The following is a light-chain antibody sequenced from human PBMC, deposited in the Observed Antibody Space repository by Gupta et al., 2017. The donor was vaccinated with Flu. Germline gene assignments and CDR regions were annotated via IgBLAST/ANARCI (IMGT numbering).Light chain of an antibody. J-gene: IGLJ2*01. CDR1: SANIATNY. CDR2: RND. V-gene: IGLV1-47*01. CDR3: GSWDDSLPGQV. Sequence: QSALTQPPSASGAPGQRVTIPCSGSSANIATNYVYWYRQVPGTAPKLLISRNDKRPSGVPDRISGSKSGTSASLAISGLLSEDEADYYCGSWDDSLPGQVFGGGTKLTVL.